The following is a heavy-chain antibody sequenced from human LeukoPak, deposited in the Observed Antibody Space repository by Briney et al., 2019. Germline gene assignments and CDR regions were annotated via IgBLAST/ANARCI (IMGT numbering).Heavy chain of an antibody. CDR3: AREAWRRDIDWFDP. J-gene: IGHJ5*02. Sequence: TGGSLRLSCAASGFTFSSYAMHWVRQAPGKGLEWVAVISYDGSNKYYADSVKGRFTISRDNSKNTLYLQMNSLRAEDTAVYYCAREAWRRDIDWFDPWGQGTLVTVSS. CDR1: GFTFSSYA. CDR2: ISYDGSNK. D-gene: IGHD2-15*01. V-gene: IGHV3-30-3*01.